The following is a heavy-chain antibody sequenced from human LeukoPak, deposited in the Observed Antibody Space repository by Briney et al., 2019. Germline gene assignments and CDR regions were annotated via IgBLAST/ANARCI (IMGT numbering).Heavy chain of an antibody. CDR3: ARDLGARGAFDI. CDR2: IWYDGSNK. D-gene: IGHD1-26*01. CDR1: GFTFSSYG. Sequence: GGSLRLSCAASGFTFSSYGMHWVRQAPGKGLEWVAVIWYDGSNKYYADSEKGRFTISRDNSKNTLYLQMNSLRAEDTAVYYCARDLGARGAFDIWGQGTMVTVSS. V-gene: IGHV3-33*01. J-gene: IGHJ3*02.